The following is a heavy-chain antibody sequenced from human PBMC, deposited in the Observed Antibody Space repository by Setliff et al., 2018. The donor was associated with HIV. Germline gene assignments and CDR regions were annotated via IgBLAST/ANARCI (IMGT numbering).Heavy chain of an antibody. J-gene: IGHJ6*03. CDR2: IQHSGRT. D-gene: IGHD6-13*01. CDR3: ARVRCSSWYSIPLYYYYSMDV. V-gene: IGHV4-34*01. Sequence: ETLSLTCAVYGGSFSGYCWSWIRQPPGKGLELIGEIQHSGRTNYNPSLRSRVTTSVDTSKSKFSLKLSPVTAADTAVYYCARVRCSSWYSIPLYYYYSMDVWGKGTTVTVSS. CDR1: GGSFSGYC.